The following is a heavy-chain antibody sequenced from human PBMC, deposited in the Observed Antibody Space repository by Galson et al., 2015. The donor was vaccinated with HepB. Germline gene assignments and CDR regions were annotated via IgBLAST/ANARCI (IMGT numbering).Heavy chain of an antibody. CDR1: GDSVSSKSAI. D-gene: IGHD6-13*01. CDR3: ARLDPGGDSWLLNYFDY. Sequence: CAISGDSVSSKSAIWNWIRQSPSRGLEWLGRTYYRSKWYFHYADSVRGRITINPDTSKNQFSLQLNSVTPEDTAMYYCARLDPGGDSWLLNYFDYWGQGTLLTVSP. CDR2: TYYRSKWYF. V-gene: IGHV6-1*01. J-gene: IGHJ4*02.